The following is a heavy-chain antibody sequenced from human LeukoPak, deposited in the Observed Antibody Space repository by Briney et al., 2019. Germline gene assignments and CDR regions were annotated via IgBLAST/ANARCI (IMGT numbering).Heavy chain of an antibody. CDR3: ARGVGYNFGYGDY. Sequence: GGSLRLSRAASGITFSSYGMHWVRQAPGKGLEWVAVIWYDGSNKYYADSVKGRFTISRDNSKNTLSLQMNSLRAEDTAVYYCARGVGYNFGYGDYWGQGTLVTVSS. CDR1: GITFSSYG. CDR2: IWYDGSNK. J-gene: IGHJ4*02. V-gene: IGHV3-33*01. D-gene: IGHD5-18*01.